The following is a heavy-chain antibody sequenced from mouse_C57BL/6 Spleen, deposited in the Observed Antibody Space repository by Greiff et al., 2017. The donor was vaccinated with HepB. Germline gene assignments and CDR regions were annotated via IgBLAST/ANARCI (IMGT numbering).Heavy chain of an antibody. V-gene: IGHV14-1*01. CDR1: GFNIKDYY. CDR2: IDPEDGDT. J-gene: IGHJ3*01. D-gene: IGHD2-4*01. Sequence: EVKLMESGAELVRPGASVKLSCTASGFNIKDYYMHWVKQRPEQGLEWIGRIDPEDGDTEDAPKFQGKATMTADTSSNTAYLQLSSLTSEDTAVYYCTTRGYYDYDDWFAYWGQGTLVTVSA. CDR3: TTRGYYDYDDWFAY.